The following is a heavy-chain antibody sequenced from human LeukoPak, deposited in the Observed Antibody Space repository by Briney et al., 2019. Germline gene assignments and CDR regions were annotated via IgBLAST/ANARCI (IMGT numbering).Heavy chain of an antibody. CDR3: AKESWSVAGHPFDY. CDR2: ISSSSSYI. D-gene: IGHD6-19*01. J-gene: IGHJ4*02. CDR1: GFTFSSYS. V-gene: IGHV3-21*04. Sequence: GGSLRLSCAASGFTFSSYSMNWVRQAPGKGLEWVSSISSSSSYIYYADSVKGRFTISRDNAKNSLYLQMNSLRAEDTAVYYCAKESWSVAGHPFDYWGQGTLVTVSS.